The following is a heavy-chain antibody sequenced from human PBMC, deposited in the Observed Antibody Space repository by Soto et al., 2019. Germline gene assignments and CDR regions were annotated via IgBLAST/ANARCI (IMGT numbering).Heavy chain of an antibody. CDR1: GYTFTSYG. J-gene: IGHJ4*02. Sequence: ASVKVSCKASGYTFTSYGISWVRQAPGQGLEWMGWISAYNGNTNYAQKLQGRATMTTDTSTSTAYMELRSLRSDDTAVYYCARRRSGDYYYSSAPKTYYVDYWGQGTLVTVS. CDR3: ARRRSGDYYYSSAPKTYYVDY. V-gene: IGHV1-18*04. CDR2: ISAYNGNT. D-gene: IGHD3-22*01.